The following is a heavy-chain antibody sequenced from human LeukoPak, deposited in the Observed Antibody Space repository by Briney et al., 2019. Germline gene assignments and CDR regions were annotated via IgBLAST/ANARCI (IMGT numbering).Heavy chain of an antibody. D-gene: IGHD3-9*01. V-gene: IGHV4-61*01. Sequence: SETLSLTCTVSGGSVSSGSYYWSWIRQPPGKGLEWIGYIYYSGGTNYNPSLKSRVTISVDTSKNQFSLKLSSVTAADTAVYYCARVYYDILTGYFNPTNYFDYWGQGTLVTVSS. J-gene: IGHJ4*02. CDR2: IYYSGGT. CDR3: ARVYYDILTGYFNPTNYFDY. CDR1: GGSVSSGSYY.